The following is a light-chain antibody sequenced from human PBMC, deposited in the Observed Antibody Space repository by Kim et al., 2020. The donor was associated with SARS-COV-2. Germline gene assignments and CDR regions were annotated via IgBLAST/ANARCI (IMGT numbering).Light chain of an antibody. CDR1: QSVSSSY. Sequence: PGERATRSGRASQSVSSSYLAGYQQKPGQAPRLLIYGASSRATGIPDRFSGSGSGTDFTLTISRLEPEDFAVYYCQQYGSSPPVTFGQGTRLEIK. CDR2: GAS. V-gene: IGKV3-20*01. CDR3: QQYGSSPPVT. J-gene: IGKJ5*01.